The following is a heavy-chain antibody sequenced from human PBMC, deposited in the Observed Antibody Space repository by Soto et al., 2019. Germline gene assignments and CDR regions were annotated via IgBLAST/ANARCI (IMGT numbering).Heavy chain of an antibody. CDR3: ARDHTGNADGGLDS. CDR1: GCTVSRGSNY. J-gene: IGHJ4*02. Sequence: PSGALSLSCPVSGCTVSRGSNYWSWIRQSPGKGLEWIGYIYYNGGTNNNPSLKSRVTISVDKSKNQFSLRLSSVTAAYTAVYYCARDHTGNADGGLDSWGAGNLVNVSS. V-gene: IGHV4-61*01. D-gene: IGHD1-1*01. CDR2: IYYNGGT.